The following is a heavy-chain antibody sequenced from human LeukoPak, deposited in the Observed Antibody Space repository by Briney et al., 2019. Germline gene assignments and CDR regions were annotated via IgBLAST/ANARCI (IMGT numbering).Heavy chain of an antibody. D-gene: IGHD2-15*01. CDR3: AREDGYCSGGNCYSYFDS. CDR1: GFTFSHFW. V-gene: IGHV3-7*01. Sequence: GGSLRLSCAASGFTFSHFWMSWVRQAPEKGLEWVAYIKKTGSETYYVDSVKGRFTITRDNTRNSLFLQMYSLRAEGTAVYFCAREDGYCSGGNCYSYFDSWGQGTLVTVSS. CDR2: IKKTGSET. J-gene: IGHJ4*02.